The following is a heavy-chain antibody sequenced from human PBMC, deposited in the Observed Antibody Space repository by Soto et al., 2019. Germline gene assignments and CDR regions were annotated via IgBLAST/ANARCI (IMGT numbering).Heavy chain of an antibody. Sequence: GSLRLSCAASGFTFSSQAMSWVRQAPGKGLELVSGISGSGGSTYYADSVKGRFTISRDNSKNTLYLQMNSLRAEDTAVYYCAKEGGGGRNYYYTMDVWGQGPTVTVSS. V-gene: IGHV3-23*01. CDR3: AKEGGGGRNYYYTMDV. D-gene: IGHD2-15*01. CDR1: GFTFSSQA. CDR2: ISGSGGST. J-gene: IGHJ6*02.